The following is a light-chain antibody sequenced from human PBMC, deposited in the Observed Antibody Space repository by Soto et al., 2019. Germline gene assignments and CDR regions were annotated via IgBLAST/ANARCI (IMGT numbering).Light chain of an antibody. V-gene: IGLV2-14*01. Sequence: QSALTQPASVSGSPGQSITISCTGTSSDVGRYNFVSWYQHHPGKAPKLMIYEVSNRPSGVSNRFSGSKSGNTASLTISGLQAEDEADYYCSSYAGSNNLVFGGGTKLTVL. CDR1: SSDVGRYNF. CDR2: EVS. CDR3: SSYAGSNNLV. J-gene: IGLJ2*01.